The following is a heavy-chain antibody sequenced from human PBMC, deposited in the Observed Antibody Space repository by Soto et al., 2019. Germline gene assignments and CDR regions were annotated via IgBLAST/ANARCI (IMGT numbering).Heavy chain of an antibody. Sequence: PGGSLRLSCAASGFTFSSYGMHWVRQAPGKGLEWVAVISYDGSNKYYADSVKGRFTISRDNSKNTLYLQMNSLRAEDTAVYYCAKDAYSNYPFDYWGQGTLVTVSS. CDR3: AKDAYSNYPFDY. D-gene: IGHD4-4*01. CDR2: ISYDGSNK. J-gene: IGHJ4*02. CDR1: GFTFSSYG. V-gene: IGHV3-30*18.